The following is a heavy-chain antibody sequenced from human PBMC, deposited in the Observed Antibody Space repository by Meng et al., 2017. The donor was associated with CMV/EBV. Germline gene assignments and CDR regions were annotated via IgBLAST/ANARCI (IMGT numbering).Heavy chain of an antibody. CDR1: GGTFSSYA. CDR2: IIPIFGTA. V-gene: IGHV1-69*05. CDR3: ARESGGYCSSTSCPIDY. D-gene: IGHD2-2*01. Sequence: SVKVSCKASGGTFSSYAISWVRQAPGQGLEWMGGIIPIFGTANYAQKFQGRVTITTDESTSTAYMELSSLRSEDTAVYYGARESGGYCSSTSCPIDYWGQGTLVTVSS. J-gene: IGHJ4*02.